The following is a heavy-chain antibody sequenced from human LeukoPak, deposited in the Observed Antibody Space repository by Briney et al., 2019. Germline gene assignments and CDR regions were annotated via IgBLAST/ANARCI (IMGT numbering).Heavy chain of an antibody. CDR3: ARVPMVRGEFSYGMDV. V-gene: IGHV1-8*01. J-gene: IGHJ6*02. CDR2: MNPNSGNT. CDR1: GYTFTSYD. Sequence: GASVKVSCKASGYTFTSYDINWVRQATGQGLEWMGWMNPNSGNTGYAQKFQGRVTITRNTSISTAYMELSSLRSEDTAVYYCARVPMVRGEFSYGMDVWGQGTTVTVSS. D-gene: IGHD3-10*01.